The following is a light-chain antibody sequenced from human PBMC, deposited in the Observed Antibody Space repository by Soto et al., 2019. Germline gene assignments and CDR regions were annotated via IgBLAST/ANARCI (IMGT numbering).Light chain of an antibody. V-gene: IGKV3-15*01. CDR3: QHYNTYAVP. J-gene: IGKJ4*01. Sequence: EIQMTQSPSTLSVSPGERVSFSCRASHGINRSLAWYQHKAGHAPQLLISGASTGATGIPARFSGSGSGTEFTLTINSLLSEDSAVYYCQHYNTYAVPFGGGTNVDIK. CDR1: HGINRS. CDR2: GAS.